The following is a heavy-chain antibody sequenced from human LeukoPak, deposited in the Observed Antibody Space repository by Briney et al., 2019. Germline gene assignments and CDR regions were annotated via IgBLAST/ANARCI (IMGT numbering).Heavy chain of an antibody. V-gene: IGHV1-69*01. J-gene: IGHJ4*02. D-gene: IGHD2-2*01. Sequence: GASVKVSCTASGGTFSSYAINWVRQAPGQGLEWMGGIIPIFGTANYAQRFQGRVRITADDSTTTPYMELSSLRSDDTALYYCARGGRYCRSTSCWDFWGQGTLVTVSS. CDR1: GGTFSSYA. CDR3: ARGGRYCRSTSCWDF. CDR2: IIPIFGTA.